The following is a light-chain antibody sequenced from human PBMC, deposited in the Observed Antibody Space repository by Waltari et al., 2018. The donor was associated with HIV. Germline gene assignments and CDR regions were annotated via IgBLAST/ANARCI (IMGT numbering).Light chain of an antibody. Sequence: DMQMTQSPSSLSASVGDRITITCRASEDISNHLAWYQQRPGKVPKLLISGASTLQSGVPSRFSGSGSGSSFTLTISSLQPEDVATYFCQKYNFAPFSFGPGTKVDLK. V-gene: IGKV1-27*01. J-gene: IGKJ3*01. CDR2: GAS. CDR1: EDISNH. CDR3: QKYNFAPFS.